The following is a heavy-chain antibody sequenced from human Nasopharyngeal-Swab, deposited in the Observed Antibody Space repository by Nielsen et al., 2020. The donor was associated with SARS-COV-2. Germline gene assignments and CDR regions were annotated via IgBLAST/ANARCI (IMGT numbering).Heavy chain of an antibody. CDR2: IIPILDIG. V-gene: IGHV1-69*04. J-gene: IGHJ6*02. CDR3: ARDLWLETDYYYLGMDV. Sequence: SVKVSCKASGGTFSSDAITWVRQAPGQGLEWMGRIIPILDIGRYAQKFQGRVTTTADKSTNTAYMELSSLTSEDTAVYYCARDLWLETDYYYLGMDVWGQGTTVTVSS. D-gene: IGHD6-19*01. CDR1: GGTFSSDA.